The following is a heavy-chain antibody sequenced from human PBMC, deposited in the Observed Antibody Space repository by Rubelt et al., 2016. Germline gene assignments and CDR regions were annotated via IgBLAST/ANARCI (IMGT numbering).Heavy chain of an antibody. CDR2: INPSGSI. V-gene: IGHV4-34*01. CDR1: GGSFSNIY. D-gene: IGHD4/OR15-4a*01. J-gene: IGHJ4*02. CDR3: VRHVRGANSGYFDF. Sequence: QVQLQQWGAGLLKPSETLSLTCGVYGGSFSNIYWSWIRQPPGKGLEWIGEINPSGSINYNPSLKSRVTVSVDPSRRQFSLKLSSVTAAETAVYFCVRHVRGANSGYFDFWGQGILVTVSS.